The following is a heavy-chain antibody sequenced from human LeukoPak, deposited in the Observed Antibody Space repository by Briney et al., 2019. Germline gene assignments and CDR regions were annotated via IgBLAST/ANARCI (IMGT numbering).Heavy chain of an antibody. CDR3: ARGYCSGGSCQFDY. V-gene: IGHV3-74*01. J-gene: IGHJ4*02. CDR2: INSDGSST. D-gene: IGHD2-15*01. CDR1: GFPFSSYS. Sequence: GGSLRLSCAASGFPFSSYSMNWVRQAPGKGLVWASGINSDGSSTTYADSVKGRFTISRDNAKNTLYLQMNSLRAEDTAVYYCARGYCSGGSCQFDYWGQGTLVTVSS.